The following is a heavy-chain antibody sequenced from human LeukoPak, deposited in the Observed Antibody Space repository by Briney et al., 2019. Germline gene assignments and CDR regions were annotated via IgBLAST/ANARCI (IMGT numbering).Heavy chain of an antibody. J-gene: IGHJ4*02. V-gene: IGHV3-23*01. CDR3: AKDGVGYYGSGSYHY. D-gene: IGHD3-10*01. CDR1: GFTFNICA. Sequence: QTGGSLRLSCAASGFTFNICAMSWLRQAPGKGLEWVSAISGSGGSTYYADSVKGRFTISRDNSKNTLYLQMNSLRAEDTAVYYCAKDGVGYYGSGSYHYWGQGTLVTVSS. CDR2: ISGSGGST.